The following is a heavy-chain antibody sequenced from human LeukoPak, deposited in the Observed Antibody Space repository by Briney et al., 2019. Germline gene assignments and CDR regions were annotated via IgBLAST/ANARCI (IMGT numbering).Heavy chain of an antibody. CDR3: ATDGVSRKPDYYYYYGMDV. D-gene: IGHD1-14*01. Sequence: ASVKVSCKVSGYTLTELSMHWVRQAPGKGLEWMGGFDPEDGETIYAQKFQGRVTMTEDTSTDTAYMELSSLRSEDTAVYYCATDGVSRKPDYYYYYGMDVWGQGTTVTVSS. J-gene: IGHJ6*02. V-gene: IGHV1-24*01. CDR2: FDPEDGET. CDR1: GYTLTELS.